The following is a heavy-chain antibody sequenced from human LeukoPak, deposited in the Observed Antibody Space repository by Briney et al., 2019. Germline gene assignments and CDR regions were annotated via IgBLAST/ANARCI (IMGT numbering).Heavy chain of an antibody. D-gene: IGHD3-16*01. V-gene: IGHV1-24*01. Sequence: GASVKVSCKVSGYTLTELSMHWVRQAPGKGLEWMGGFDPEDGETIYAQKFQGRVTMTEDTSTDTAYMELSSLRSEDTAVYYCATVRFDSPYYYYYMDVWGKGTTVTVSS. CDR2: FDPEDGET. CDR3: ATVRFDSPYYYYYMDV. J-gene: IGHJ6*03. CDR1: GYTLTELS.